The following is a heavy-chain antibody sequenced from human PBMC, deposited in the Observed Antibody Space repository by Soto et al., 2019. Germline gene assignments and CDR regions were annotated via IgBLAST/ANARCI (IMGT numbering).Heavy chain of an antibody. J-gene: IGHJ4*02. CDR1: GGIFSSYA. CDR3: ARVGGVGAPPGADY. D-gene: IGHD1-26*01. V-gene: IGHV1-69*13. Sequence: ASVKVSCKASGGIFSSYAISWLRQAPGQGLEWLGAVIPILSQAYYAQNLQDRVTITADESTRTTYMGLSSLRSEDTAVYFCARVGGVGAPPGADYWGQGTLVTVSS. CDR2: VIPILSQA.